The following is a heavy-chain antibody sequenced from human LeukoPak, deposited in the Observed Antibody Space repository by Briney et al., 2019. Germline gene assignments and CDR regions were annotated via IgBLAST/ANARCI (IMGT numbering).Heavy chain of an antibody. D-gene: IGHD1-26*01. J-gene: IGHJ4*02. CDR1: GGSISSGDYY. CDR2: IYYSGST. V-gene: IGHV4-30-4*08. CDR3: ARGEVGASEFDY. Sequence: SQTLSLTCTVSGGSISSGDYYWSWIRQPPGKGLERIGYIYYSGSTYYNPSLKSRGTISVDTSKTQFSLKLSSVTAADTAVYYCARGEVGASEFDYWGQGTLVTVSS.